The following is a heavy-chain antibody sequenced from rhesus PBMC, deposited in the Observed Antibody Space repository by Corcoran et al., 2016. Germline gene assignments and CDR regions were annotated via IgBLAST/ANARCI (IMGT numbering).Heavy chain of an antibody. CDR3: ARFGASWRGSWNPGGADAFDF. Sequence: QLQLQESGPGLVKPSETLSLTCAVSGGSISSNYWSWIRQPPGKGLEWIGRISGSGGSTDYNPSLSSQVTISTDTSKTQFSLEVSYVTSADTAVYYCARFGASWRGSWNPGGADAFDFWGQGLRVTVSS. D-gene: IGHD6-25*01. CDR1: GGSISSNY. CDR2: ISGSGGST. J-gene: IGHJ3*01. V-gene: IGHV4-173*01.